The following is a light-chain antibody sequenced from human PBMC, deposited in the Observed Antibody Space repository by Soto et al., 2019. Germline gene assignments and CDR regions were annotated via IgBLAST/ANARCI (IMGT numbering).Light chain of an antibody. CDR3: QQYDSSRA. V-gene: IGKV3-20*01. CDR2: GTS. J-gene: IGKJ1*01. Sequence: EIVFTQSPGTLSLSPGERATLSCRASQSVSSYLAWYQQKPGQAPRLLIYGTSSRATGIPDRFSGSGSGTDFTLTISRLEPEDFAVYYCQQYDSSRAFGQGTKVDIK. CDR1: QSVSSY.